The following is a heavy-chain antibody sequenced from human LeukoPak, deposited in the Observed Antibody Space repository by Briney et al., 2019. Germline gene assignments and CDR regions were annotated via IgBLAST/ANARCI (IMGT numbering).Heavy chain of an antibody. CDR2: IYPGDSDT. D-gene: IGHD4-23*01. J-gene: IGHJ2*01. CDR1: GYRFTNYW. V-gene: IGHV5-51*01. Sequence: GESLKISCKGSGYRFTNYWIAWVRQMPGKGLEWMGIIYPGDSDTRYSPSFQGQVTISADKSINTAYLQWSSLKASDTAMYYCARRVVNNRNWYFDLWGRGTLVTVSS. CDR3: ARRVVNNRNWYFDL.